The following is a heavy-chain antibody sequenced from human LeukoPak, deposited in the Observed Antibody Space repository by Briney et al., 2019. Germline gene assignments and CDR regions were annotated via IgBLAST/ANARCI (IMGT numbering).Heavy chain of an antibody. CDR2: ISWNSGSI. V-gene: IGHV3-9*01. CDR1: GFTFDDYA. CDR3: AKVGLPTYYYYYMDV. Sequence: GGSLRLSCAASGFTFDDYAMHWVRQAPGKGLEWVSGISWNSGSIGYADSVKGRFTISRDNAKNSLYLQMNSLRAEDTALYYCAKVGLPTYYYYYMDVWAKGPRSPSP. J-gene: IGHJ6*03. D-gene: IGHD2-21*02.